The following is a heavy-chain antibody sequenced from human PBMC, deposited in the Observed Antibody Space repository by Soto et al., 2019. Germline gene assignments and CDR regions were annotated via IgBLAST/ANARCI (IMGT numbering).Heavy chain of an antibody. J-gene: IGHJ6*03. V-gene: IGHV1-69*04. CDR3: ARDRTIFGVVPNYYMDV. CDR2: IIPILGIA. Sequence: SVKVSCKASGGTFSSYTISWVRQAPGQGLEWMGRIIPILGIANYAQKFQGRVTITADKSTSTAYMELSSLRSEDTAVYYCARDRTIFGVVPNYYMDVWGKGTTVTVSS. D-gene: IGHD3-3*01. CDR1: GGTFSSYT.